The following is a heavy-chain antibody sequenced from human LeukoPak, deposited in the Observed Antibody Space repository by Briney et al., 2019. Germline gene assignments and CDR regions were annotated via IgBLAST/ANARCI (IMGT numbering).Heavy chain of an antibody. CDR2: ISAYNGNT. V-gene: IGHV1-18*01. J-gene: IGHJ4*02. CDR1: GYTFTSYG. Sequence: ASVKVSCKASGYTFTSYGISWVRQAPGQGLEWMGWISAYNGNTNYAQKLQGRVTVTTDTSTSTAYMELRSLGSDETAVYYCARVDLLTGYYFFDYWGQGTLVTVSS. D-gene: IGHD3-9*01. CDR3: ARVDLLTGYYFFDY.